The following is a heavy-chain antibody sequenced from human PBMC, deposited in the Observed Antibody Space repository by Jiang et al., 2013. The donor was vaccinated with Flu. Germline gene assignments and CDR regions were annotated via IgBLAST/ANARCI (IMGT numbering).Heavy chain of an antibody. CDR3: ARRKVSHGGITFDNWFDP. V-gene: IGHV4-59*08. D-gene: IGHD3-16*01. Sequence: GPGLVKPSETLSLTCTVSGGSISPYYWNWIRQAPGKGLEWIAYVYYTGDTHYNPSFSSRVTISLDTSKNQFSLRLRSVTAADTAVYYCARRKVSHGGITFDNWFDPWGQGTLVTVSS. CDR2: VYYTGDT. J-gene: IGHJ5*02. CDR1: GGSISPYY.